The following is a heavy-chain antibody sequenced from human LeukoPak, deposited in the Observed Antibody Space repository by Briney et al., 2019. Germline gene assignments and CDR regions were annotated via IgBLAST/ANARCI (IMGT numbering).Heavy chain of an antibody. CDR2: IRYDGSNK. Sequence: PGGSLRLSCAASGFSFSNYWMNWVRQAPGKGLEWVAFIRYDGSNKYYADSVKGRFTISRDNSKNTLYLQMNSLRAEDTAVYYCAKDLASQRGVGSSEKVDYWGQGTLVTVSS. J-gene: IGHJ4*02. CDR3: AKDLASQRGVGSSEKVDY. CDR1: GFSFSNYW. D-gene: IGHD3-10*01. V-gene: IGHV3-30*02.